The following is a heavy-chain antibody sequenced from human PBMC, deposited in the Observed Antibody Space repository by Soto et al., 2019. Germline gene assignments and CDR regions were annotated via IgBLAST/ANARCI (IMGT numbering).Heavy chain of an antibody. V-gene: IGHV3-53*04. D-gene: IGHD6-13*01. CDR2: IYSGGST. Sequence: EVQLVESGGTLVQPGGSLRLSCAASGFTVTSNYMSWVRQAPGKGLEWVSIIYSGGSTYYADSVKGRFTISRHNSRNTLYLQMNSLRTEDTAVYYCARILYSNTFYYYYMDVWGKGTTVTVS. CDR1: GFTVTSNY. J-gene: IGHJ6*03. CDR3: ARILYSNTFYYYYMDV.